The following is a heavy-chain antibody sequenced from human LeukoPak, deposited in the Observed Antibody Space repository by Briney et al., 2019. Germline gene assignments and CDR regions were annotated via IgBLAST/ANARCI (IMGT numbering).Heavy chain of an antibody. CDR2: IRHDGSIK. V-gene: IGHV3-30*02. CDR3: AKDSLTDIDY. CDR1: GFSFSSYG. D-gene: IGHD3-9*01. J-gene: IGHJ4*02. Sequence: GGSLRLSCAASGFSFSSYGMYWARQAPGKGLEWVAFIRHDGSIKLYADSVKGRFTISRDNSKNTLYAQMNSLRAEDTAVYYCAKDSLTDIDYWGQGTLVTVSS.